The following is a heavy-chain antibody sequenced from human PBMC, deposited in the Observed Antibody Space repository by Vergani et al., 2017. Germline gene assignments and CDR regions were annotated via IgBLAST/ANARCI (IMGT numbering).Heavy chain of an antibody. D-gene: IGHD2-2*01. CDR1: GYTFTSYG. Sequence: QVQLVQSGAEVKKPGASVKVSCKASGYTFTSYGISWVRQAPGQGLEWMGWISAYNGNTNYAQKLQGRVTMTTDTSTSTAYMELRSLRSDDTAVYYCARSAIRLLCSSTSCYPFDYWGQGTLVTVSS. V-gene: IGHV1-18*01. J-gene: IGHJ4*02. CDR3: ARSAIRLLCSSTSCYPFDY. CDR2: ISAYNGNT.